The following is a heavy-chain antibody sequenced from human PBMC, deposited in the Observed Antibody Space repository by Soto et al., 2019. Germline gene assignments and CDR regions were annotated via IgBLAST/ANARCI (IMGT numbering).Heavy chain of an antibody. CDR1: GYSFTSYW. CDR3: ARLHLDSSGWYLPGNY. D-gene: IGHD6-19*01. J-gene: IGHJ4*02. Sequence: GESLKISCKGSGYSFTSYWISWVRQMPGKGLEWMGKLDPSGSHTNYSPTFQGHVTFSADESTSTAYLQWSSLKASDTAIYYCARLHLDSSGWYLPGNYWGLGTLVTVCS. V-gene: IGHV5-10-1*01. CDR2: LDPSGSHT.